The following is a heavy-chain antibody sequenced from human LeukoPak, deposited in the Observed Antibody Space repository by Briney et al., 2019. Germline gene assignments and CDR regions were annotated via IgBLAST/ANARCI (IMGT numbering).Heavy chain of an antibody. J-gene: IGHJ6*03. CDR3: ARQGYCSSTSCPPYYYYYMDV. CDR2: IYPGESDT. Sequence: GESLKIACKASGYSFTTYWIGWVRQAPGKGLEGMGIIYPGESDTRYSPSFQGQVTISADKSISTAYLQWSSLKASDTAMYYCARQGYCSSTSCPPYYYYYMDVWGKGTRSPSP. D-gene: IGHD2-2*01. V-gene: IGHV5-51*01. CDR1: GYSFTTYW.